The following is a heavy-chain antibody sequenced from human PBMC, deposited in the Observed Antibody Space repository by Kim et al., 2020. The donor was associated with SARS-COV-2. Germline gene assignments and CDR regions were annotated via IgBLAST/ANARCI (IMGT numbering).Heavy chain of an antibody. CDR3: AATPEYYYESSDLFIEDDYYGMDV. J-gene: IGHJ6*02. Sequence: SVKVSCKASGFTFTSSAMQWVRQARGQRLEWIGWIVVGSGNTNYAQKFQERVTITRYISTSTAYMELSSLRSEDTAVYYCAATPEYYYESSDLFIEDDYYGMDVWGQGTTDTVSS. D-gene: IGHD3-22*01. CDR2: IVVGSGNT. CDR1: GFTFTSSA. V-gene: IGHV1-58*02.